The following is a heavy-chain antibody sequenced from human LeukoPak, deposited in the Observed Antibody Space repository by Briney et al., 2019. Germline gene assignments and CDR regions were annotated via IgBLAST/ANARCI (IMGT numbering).Heavy chain of an antibody. J-gene: IGHJ4*02. V-gene: IGHV4-34*01. D-gene: IGHD6-6*01. CDR1: GGSFSGYY. CDR3: ARGQSPFVSSTSYFDY. Sequence: SETLSLTCAVYGGSFSGYYLSWIRQPPGKGLEWIGEINHSGSTNYNPSLKSRVTISVDTSKNQFSLKLSSVTAADTDVYYCARGQSPFVSSTSYFDYWGQGTLVTVSS. CDR2: INHSGST.